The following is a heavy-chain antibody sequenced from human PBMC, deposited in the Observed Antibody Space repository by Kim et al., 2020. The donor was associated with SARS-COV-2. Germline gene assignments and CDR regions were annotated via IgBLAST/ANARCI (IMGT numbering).Heavy chain of an antibody. J-gene: IGHJ4*02. V-gene: IGHV3-30-3*02. CDR3: AKRDGSGSYYLDY. D-gene: IGHD3-10*01. Sequence: YADPVKGRFPVSREHSQKTLYLQMNSLGAEDTAVYYCAKRDGSGSYYLDYWGQGTLVTVSS.